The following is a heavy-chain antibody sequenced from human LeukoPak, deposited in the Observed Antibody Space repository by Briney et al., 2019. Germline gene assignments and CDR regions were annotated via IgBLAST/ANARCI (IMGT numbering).Heavy chain of an antibody. CDR3: ARDFLGYCTTTNSYDVVFDH. CDR1: GDTFTDYY. J-gene: IGHJ4*02. D-gene: IGHD2-2*01. CDR2: INPKSGGT. Sequence: ASVKVSCKTSGDTFTDYYMHWVRQAPGQGLEWMGWINPKSGGTNYVQNFQGRVTMTRDTSISIAYMELSGLRSDDTAVYYCARDFLGYCTTTNSYDVVFDHWGQGTLVTVSS. V-gene: IGHV1-2*02.